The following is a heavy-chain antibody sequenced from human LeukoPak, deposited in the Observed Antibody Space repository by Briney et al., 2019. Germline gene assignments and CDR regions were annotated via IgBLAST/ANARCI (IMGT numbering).Heavy chain of an antibody. CDR1: GVTVSSNY. V-gene: IGHV3-66*01. CDR3: ASGHPTPDAFDI. Sequence: GGSLRLSCAASGVTVSSNYMSWVRQAPGKGLEWVSVIYSGGSTYYADSVKGRFTISRDNSKNTLYLQMNSLRAEDTAVYYCASGHPTPDAFDIWGQGTMVTVSS. J-gene: IGHJ3*02. CDR2: IYSGGST.